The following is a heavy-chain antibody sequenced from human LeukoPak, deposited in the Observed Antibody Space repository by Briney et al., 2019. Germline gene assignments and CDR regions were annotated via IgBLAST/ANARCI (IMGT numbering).Heavy chain of an antibody. CDR3: AKDAALYPFFFDY. CDR1: GFTFGSYA. Sequence: PGRSLRLSCAASGFTFGSYALHWIRQAPGKGLEWVTFISYDGTNEYYTDSVKGRFTTSRDNSKNTLYLQMDTLRAEDTAVYYCAKDAALYPFFFDYWGQGTLVTVSS. CDR2: ISYDGTNE. J-gene: IGHJ4*02. D-gene: IGHD3-16*01. V-gene: IGHV3-30*04.